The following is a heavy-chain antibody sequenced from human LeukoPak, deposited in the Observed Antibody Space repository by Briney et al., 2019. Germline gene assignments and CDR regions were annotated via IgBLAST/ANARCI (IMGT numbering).Heavy chain of an antibody. J-gene: IGHJ4*02. V-gene: IGHV3-30*02. Sequence: RPGGSLRLSCAASGFTFSSYGMHWVRKAPGKGLEWVAFIRYDGSNKYYADSVKGRFTISRDNSKNTLYLQMNSLRAEDTAVYYCANLGGYCSSTSCLGDWGQGTLVTVSS. CDR1: GFTFSSYG. CDR3: ANLGGYCSSTSCLGD. D-gene: IGHD2-2*01. CDR2: IRYDGSNK.